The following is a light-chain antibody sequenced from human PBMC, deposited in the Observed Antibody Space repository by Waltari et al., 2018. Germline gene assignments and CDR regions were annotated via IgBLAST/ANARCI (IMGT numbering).Light chain of an antibody. CDR3: QNHERLPAT. CDR1: QSIGRY. V-gene: IGKV3-20*01. CDR2: AAS. J-gene: IGKJ1*01. Sequence: IVLTQSPGTLSLSPGERATLSCRASQSIGRYLAWYQQKPDQAPRLLIYAASTRATGIPDRFSGSGSGTDFSLSISRLEPEDFAVYYCQNHERLPATFGQGTKVEIK.